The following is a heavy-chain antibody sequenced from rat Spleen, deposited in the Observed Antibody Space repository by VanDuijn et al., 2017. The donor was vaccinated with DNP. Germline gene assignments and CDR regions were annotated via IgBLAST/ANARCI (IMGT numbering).Heavy chain of an antibody. Sequence: QVQLKESGPGLLQPSQTLSLTCSVSGFSLTSYTVIWVRQPPGKGLEWIAAISTGGDTYYNSALKSRLSINRDTSEDQVFLEMNSLQPEETAMYFCARWGIMPRGNVWGQGTSVTVSS. J-gene: IGHJ4*01. CDR3: ARWGIMPRGNV. D-gene: IGHD1-6*01. CDR1: GFSLTSYT. CDR2: ISTGGDT. V-gene: IGHV2-6*01.